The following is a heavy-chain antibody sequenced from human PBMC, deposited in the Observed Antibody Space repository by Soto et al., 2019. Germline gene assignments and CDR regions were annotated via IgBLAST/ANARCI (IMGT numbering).Heavy chain of an antibody. J-gene: IGHJ4*02. CDR1: GFSPSKARLG. V-gene: IGHV2-26*01. D-gene: IGHD1-26*01. Sequence: QVTLKESGPVLVKPTETPTLTCSVSGFSPSKARLGVSWIRQPPGKALEWLAHIFWNDERSYNTSLKSRLTISRDTSKSQVVLTMTNVDPVDTGTYFCARALREGLPIYYFDSWGQGTLVTVSS. CDR3: ARALREGLPIYYFDS. CDR2: IFWNDER.